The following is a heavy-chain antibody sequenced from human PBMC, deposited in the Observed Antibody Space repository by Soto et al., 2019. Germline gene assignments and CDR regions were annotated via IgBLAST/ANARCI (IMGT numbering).Heavy chain of an antibody. CDR1: GGSFSGYY. CDR2: VNHSGST. V-gene: IGHV4-34*01. CDR3: ARYLTIFGVVNNWFDP. D-gene: IGHD3-3*01. Sequence: SETLSLTCAVYGGSFSGYYWSWIRQPPGKGLEWIGEVNHSGSTNYNPSLKSRVTISVDTSKNQFSLKLSSVTAADTAVYYCARYLTIFGVVNNWFDPWGQGTLVTVSS. J-gene: IGHJ5*02.